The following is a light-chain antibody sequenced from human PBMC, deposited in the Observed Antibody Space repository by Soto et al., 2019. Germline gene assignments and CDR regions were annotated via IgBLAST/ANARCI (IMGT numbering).Light chain of an antibody. CDR3: QQYNNWPWT. V-gene: IGKV3-15*01. J-gene: IGKJ1*01. CDR1: QSISDT. CDR2: GAS. Sequence: EIVMTQSPATLSVSPGGRATLSCRASQSISDTLAWYQQKPGQAPRLLIHGASTRATGFPDRFSGSGSGTYFTLTISSLQSEDFSVYYCQQYNNWPWTFGQGTKVEIK.